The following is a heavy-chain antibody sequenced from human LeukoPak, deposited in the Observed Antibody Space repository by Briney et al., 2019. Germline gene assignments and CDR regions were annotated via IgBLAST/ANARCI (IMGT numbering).Heavy chain of an antibody. CDR2: ISGSGGST. D-gene: IGHD6-19*01. CDR3: AQWLHRLTYFGY. V-gene: IGHV3-23*01. J-gene: IGHJ4*02. CDR1: GCTFSSYA. Sequence: GGSLRLSCAGSGCTFSSYAMRWVRQAPGKGLEWVSAISGSGGSTYYADSVKGRFTISRDNSKNTLYLQMNSLRAEDTAVYYCAQWLHRLTYFGYWGQRTLVTVSS.